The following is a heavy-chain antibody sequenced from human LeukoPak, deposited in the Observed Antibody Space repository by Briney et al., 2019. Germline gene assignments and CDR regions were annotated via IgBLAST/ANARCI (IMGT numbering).Heavy chain of an antibody. Sequence: GASVKVSCKASGGTFISYAISWVRQAPGQGLEWMGGIIPIFGTANYAQKFQGRVTITADESTSTAYMELSSLRSEDTAVYYCARAQYYYDSSGPPGDYWGQGTLVTVSS. D-gene: IGHD3-22*01. J-gene: IGHJ4*02. V-gene: IGHV1-69*13. CDR2: IIPIFGTA. CDR1: GGTFISYA. CDR3: ARAQYYYDSSGPPGDY.